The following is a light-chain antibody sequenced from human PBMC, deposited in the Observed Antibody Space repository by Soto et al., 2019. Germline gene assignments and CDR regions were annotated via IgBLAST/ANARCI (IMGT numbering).Light chain of an antibody. CDR2: GAS. J-gene: IGKJ1*01. CDR1: QSVSSSY. V-gene: IGKV3-20*01. Sequence: EIVLTQSPGTLSLSPGERATLSCRASQSVSSSYLAWYQQKPGQAPRLLIYGASSRATGSPDRFSGSGSGTDFTLTISRLEPEDFAVYYCQQYGSSPTLTFGQGTKVEIK. CDR3: QQYGSSPTLT.